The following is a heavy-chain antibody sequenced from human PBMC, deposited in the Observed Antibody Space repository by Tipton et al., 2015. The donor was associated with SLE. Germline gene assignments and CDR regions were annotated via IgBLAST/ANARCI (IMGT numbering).Heavy chain of an antibody. V-gene: IGHV1-69*04. CDR3: AREGENYDDTWFDP. CDR2: IIPTIGIT. J-gene: IGHJ5*02. Sequence: QSGPEVKMPGSSVKVSCRVSGGTFNTYTVTWVRQAPGQGLEWMGRIIPTIGITNYAQKFQDRLTITADRFTYAAYLELGSLRPEDTAVYYCAREGENYDDTWFDPWGQGTLVTVFS. D-gene: IGHD3-3*01. CDR1: GGTFNTYT.